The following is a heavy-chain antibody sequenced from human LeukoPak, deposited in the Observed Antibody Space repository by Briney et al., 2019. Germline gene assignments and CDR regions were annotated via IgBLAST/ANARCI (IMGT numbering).Heavy chain of an antibody. CDR1: GFTFSTYG. CDR2: IRYDGSEG. Sequence: GGSLRLSCAASGFTFSTYGMHWVRQAPGKGLDWVAFIRYDGSEGYYADSVKDRFTASRDNSKNRMYSQMNSLRAEDTAIYYCAKVGYGWYEVDYWGQGTLVTVSS. J-gene: IGHJ4*02. CDR3: AKVGYGWYEVDY. V-gene: IGHV3-30*02. D-gene: IGHD6-19*01.